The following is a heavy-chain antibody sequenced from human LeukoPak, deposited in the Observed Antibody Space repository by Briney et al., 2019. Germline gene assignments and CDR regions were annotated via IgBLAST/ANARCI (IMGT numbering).Heavy chain of an antibody. CDR3: ARDRTIFGVAEDAFDI. D-gene: IGHD3-3*01. CDR1: GYTFTSYG. CDR2: INPNSGGT. V-gene: IGHV1-2*02. J-gene: IGHJ3*02. Sequence: ASVKVSCKASGYTFTSYGISWVRQAPGQGLEWMGWINPNSGGTNYAQKFQGRVTMTRDTSISTAYMELSRLRSDDTAVYYCARDRTIFGVAEDAFDIWGQGTMVTVSS.